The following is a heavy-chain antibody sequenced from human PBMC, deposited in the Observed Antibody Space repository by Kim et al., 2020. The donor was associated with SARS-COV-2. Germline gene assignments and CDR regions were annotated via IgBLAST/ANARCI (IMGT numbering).Heavy chain of an antibody. CDR1: GYTFTSYG. J-gene: IGHJ3*02. Sequence: ASVKVSCKASGYTFTSYGISWVRQAPGQGLEWMGWISAYNGNTNYAQKLQGRVTMTTDTSTSTAYMELRSLRSDDTAVYYCARGKRRYFDWSDDAFDIWGQGTMVTVSS. D-gene: IGHD3-9*01. V-gene: IGHV1-18*04. CDR3: ARGKRRYFDWSDDAFDI. CDR2: ISAYNGNT.